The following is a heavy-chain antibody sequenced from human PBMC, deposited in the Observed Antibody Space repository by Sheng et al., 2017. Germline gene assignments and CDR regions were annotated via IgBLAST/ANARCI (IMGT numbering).Heavy chain of an antibody. CDR2: INHHGHT. CDR1: GGSFSDYY. J-gene: IGHJ6*02. D-gene: IGHD3-9*01. CDR3: AKDLTGYYYGMDV. V-gene: IGHV4-34*01. Sequence: QVQLQQWGAGLLKPSETLSLTCAVYGGSFSDYYWSWIRQPPGKGLEWIGEINHHGHTDYNPSLKSRATISVDTSKNQVSLKLSSVTAADTAVYYCAKDLTGYYYGMDVWGQGTTVTVSS.